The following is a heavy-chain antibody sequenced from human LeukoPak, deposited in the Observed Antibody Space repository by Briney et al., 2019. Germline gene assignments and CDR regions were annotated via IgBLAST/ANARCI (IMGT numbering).Heavy chain of an antibody. CDR3: ARAPIGGWYFDL. V-gene: IGHV3-74*01. D-gene: IGHD2-15*01. Sequence: GGSLRLSCAASGFTFSNYWMHWVRQAPGKGLVWVSRIKSDGSSTNYADSVKGRFTISRDNAKNTLYLQMNSLRAEDTAVYYCARAPIGGWYFDLWGRGTPVTVSS. J-gene: IGHJ2*01. CDR2: IKSDGSST. CDR1: GFTFSNYW.